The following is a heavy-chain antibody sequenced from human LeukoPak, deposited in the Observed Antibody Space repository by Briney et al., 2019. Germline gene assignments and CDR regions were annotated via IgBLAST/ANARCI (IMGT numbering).Heavy chain of an antibody. J-gene: IGHJ4*02. V-gene: IGHV3-23*01. CDR3: AKVSGNYYYYFDY. CDR2: ISGSGGTT. CDR1: GSTLSSYA. Sequence: PGGSLRLSCAASGSTLSSYAMGWARQAPGKGLEWVSDISGSGGTTYYADSVKGRFTISRDNSKNTLYLQMNSLRADDTAVYYCAKVSGNYYYYFDYWGQGTLVTVSS. D-gene: IGHD1-26*01.